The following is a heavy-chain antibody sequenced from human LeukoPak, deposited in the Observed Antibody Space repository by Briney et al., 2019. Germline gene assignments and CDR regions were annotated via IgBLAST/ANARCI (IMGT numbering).Heavy chain of an antibody. CDR1: GGSISSSSYY. CDR2: IYYSGST. CDR3: AREKSGYNHYYYYYYMDV. D-gene: IGHD5-18*01. Sequence: SETLSLTCTVSGGSISSSSYYWGWIRQPPGKGQEWIGSIYYSGSTYYNPSLKSRVTISVDTSKNQFSLKLSSVTAADTAVYYCAREKSGYNHYYYYYYMDVWGKGTTVTVSS. J-gene: IGHJ6*03. V-gene: IGHV4-39*02.